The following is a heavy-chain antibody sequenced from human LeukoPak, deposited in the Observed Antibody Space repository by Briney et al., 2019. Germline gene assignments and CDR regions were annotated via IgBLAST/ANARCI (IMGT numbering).Heavy chain of an antibody. J-gene: IGHJ4*02. CDR3: ARGARGVIIEFDY. D-gene: IGHD3-10*01. CDR1: GFNFSDYG. V-gene: IGHV3-33*08. CDR2: LWYDGSNK. Sequence: PGGSLRLSCAASGFNFSDYGMHWVRQAPGKGLEWVAVLWYDGSNKYYADSVKGRFTISRDNSKNTLYLQMNSLRAEDTAVYYCARGARGVIIEFDYWGQGTLVTVSS.